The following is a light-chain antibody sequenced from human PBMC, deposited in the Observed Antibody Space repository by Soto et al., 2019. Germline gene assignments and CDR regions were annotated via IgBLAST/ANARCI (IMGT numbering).Light chain of an antibody. Sequence: QSVLTQPRSVSGSPGQSLTISCTGTSSDVGGYNYVSWYQQYPGKVPKLMIYDVTKRPSGVPDRFSGSKSGNTASLTISGLQAEDEADYYCCSHVGSYTYVLGTGTRAPS. CDR3: CSHVGSYTYV. CDR1: SSDVGGYNY. J-gene: IGLJ1*01. CDR2: DVT. V-gene: IGLV2-11*01.